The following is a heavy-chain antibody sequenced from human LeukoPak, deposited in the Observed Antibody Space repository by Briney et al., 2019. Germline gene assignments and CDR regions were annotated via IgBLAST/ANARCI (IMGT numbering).Heavy chain of an antibody. CDR2: IRSKAYGGTT. J-gene: IGHJ4*02. V-gene: IGHV3-49*04. CDR1: GFTFGDYA. Sequence: GGSLRLSCTASGFTFGDYAMSWVRQAPGKGLEWVGFIRSKAYGGTTEYAASVKGRFTISRDDSKSIAYLQMNSLKTEDTAVYYCTRDLYGSGSYSEDYWGQGTLVTVSS. CDR3: TRDLYGSGSYSEDY. D-gene: IGHD3-10*01.